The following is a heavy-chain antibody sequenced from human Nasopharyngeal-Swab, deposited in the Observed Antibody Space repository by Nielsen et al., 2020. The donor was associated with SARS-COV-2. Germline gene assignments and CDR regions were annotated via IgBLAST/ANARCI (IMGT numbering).Heavy chain of an antibody. Sequence: GGSLRLSCAASQFTFSAYSMNWVRQAPGKGLEWVAYISSSSDNTYYADSVKGRFTISRDNARNSIFLRMNSLRVEDTAVYYCARERVGATSLTRVGFDYWGQGILVTVSS. V-gene: IGHV3-48*04. CDR1: QFTFSAYS. J-gene: IGHJ4*02. CDR2: ISSSSDNT. CDR3: ARERVGATSLTRVGFDY. D-gene: IGHD1-26*01.